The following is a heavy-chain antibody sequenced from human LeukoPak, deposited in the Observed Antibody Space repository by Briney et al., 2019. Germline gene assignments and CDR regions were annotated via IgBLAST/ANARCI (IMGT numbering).Heavy chain of an antibody. Sequence: GVSLRLSCAASGFIVSINYMSWVREAPGRGVEGWSVIYSGGSTYYSDSVKGRFTISIDNSKNTLYIQMNSLRAEDTAVYYCACGSTQLYYYYMDVWGKGTTVTVSS. CDR2: IYSGGST. J-gene: IGHJ6*03. D-gene: IGHD2-2*01. V-gene: IGHV3-53*01. CDR3: ACGSTQLYYYYMDV. CDR1: GFIVSINY.